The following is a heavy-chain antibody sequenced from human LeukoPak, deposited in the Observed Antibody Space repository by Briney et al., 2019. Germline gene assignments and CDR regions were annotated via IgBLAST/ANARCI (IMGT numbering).Heavy chain of an antibody. V-gene: IGHV1-69*04. Sequence: ASVKVSCKASGGTFSSYAISWVRQAPGQGLEWMGRIIPILGIANYAQKFQGRVTITADKSTSTAYMELSSLRSEDTAVYYCAREGYYGPGSYYPSAFDIWGQGAMVTFSS. CDR2: IIPILGIA. CDR3: AREGYYGPGSYYPSAFDI. D-gene: IGHD3-10*01. J-gene: IGHJ3*02. CDR1: GGTFSSYA.